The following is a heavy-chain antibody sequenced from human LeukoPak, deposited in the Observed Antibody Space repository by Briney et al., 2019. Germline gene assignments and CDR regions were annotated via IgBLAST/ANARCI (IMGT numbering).Heavy chain of an antibody. CDR3: ARDGYLASGSYYPSHYFDS. CDR1: GFTLSSYW. Sequence: GGSLRLSCAASGFTLSSYWMHWVRQAPGKGLVWVSRINSAGSSTTYADSVKGRFTISRDNAKNSLYLQMNSLRAEDTAVYYCARDGYLASGSYYPSHYFDSWGQGTLVTVSS. V-gene: IGHV3-74*01. J-gene: IGHJ4*02. D-gene: IGHD3-10*01. CDR2: INSAGSST.